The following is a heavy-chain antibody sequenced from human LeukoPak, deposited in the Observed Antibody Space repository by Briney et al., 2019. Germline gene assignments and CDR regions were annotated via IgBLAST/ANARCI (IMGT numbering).Heavy chain of an antibody. CDR2: ISSSGSTI. V-gene: IGHV3-11*04. D-gene: IGHD3-22*01. CDR3: AKDGGRSSGYQDTY. Sequence: GGSLRLSCAASGFTFSDYYMSWIRQAPGKGLEWVSYISSSGSTIYYADSVKGRFTISRDNSKNTLYLQMNSLRAEDTAVYYCAKDGGRSSGYQDTYWGQGTLVTVSS. J-gene: IGHJ4*02. CDR1: GFTFSDYY.